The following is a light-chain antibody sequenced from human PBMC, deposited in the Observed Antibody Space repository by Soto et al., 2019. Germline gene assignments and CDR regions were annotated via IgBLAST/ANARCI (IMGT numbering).Light chain of an antibody. Sequence: EILLTQSPGTLSLSPGERATLSCRASQSLRSTYLAWYQQKPGQAPRLLIYAASSRATGIPDRFSGSGSGTDFTLTISRLEPEDFAVYYCQQYGSSPRTFGQGTKVEIK. CDR3: QQYGSSPRT. V-gene: IGKV3-20*01. J-gene: IGKJ1*01. CDR2: AAS. CDR1: QSLRSTY.